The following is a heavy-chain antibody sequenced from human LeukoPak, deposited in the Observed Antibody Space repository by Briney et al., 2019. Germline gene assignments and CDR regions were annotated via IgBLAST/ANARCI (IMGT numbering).Heavy chain of an antibody. D-gene: IGHD3-10*01. Sequence: PGGSLRLSCAASGFTFDDYAMHWVRQAPGKGLAWVSGISWNSGSIGYADSVKGRFTISRDNAKNSLYLQMNSLRAEDTALYYCAKDNRPSYYGSGSYYTNWFDPWGQGTLVTVSS. CDR3: AKDNRPSYYGSGSYYTNWFDP. J-gene: IGHJ5*02. CDR1: GFTFDDYA. CDR2: ISWNSGSI. V-gene: IGHV3-9*01.